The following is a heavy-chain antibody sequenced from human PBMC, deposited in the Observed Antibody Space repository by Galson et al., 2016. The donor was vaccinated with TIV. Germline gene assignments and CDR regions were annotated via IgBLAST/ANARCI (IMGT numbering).Heavy chain of an antibody. Sequence: SVKVSCKASGGTFSSYGISWVRQAPGQGLEWMGGINPVFGIPNYAQKFQGRVTITADESTSTAHMELTSLRSEDTAVYYCARGKERVINYYYYMDVWGKGTTITVSS. J-gene: IGHJ6*03. CDR3: ARGKERVINYYYYMDV. D-gene: IGHD3-3*01. V-gene: IGHV1-69*13. CDR1: GGTFSSYG. CDR2: INPVFGIP.